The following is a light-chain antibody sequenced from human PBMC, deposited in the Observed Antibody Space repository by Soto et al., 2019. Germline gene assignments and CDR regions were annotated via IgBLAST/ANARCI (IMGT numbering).Light chain of an antibody. CDR3: QQSYSIPFP. J-gene: IGKJ5*01. CDR1: QSISSY. V-gene: IGKV1-39*01. CDR2: AAS. Sequence: IQNTQSQASLSASVGDRVTITCRASQSISSYLNWYQQKPGKAPKLLIYAASSLQSGVPSRFSGSGSRTDFTLTIGSLQPEDFATYYCQQSYSIPFPFGQGTRLEIK.